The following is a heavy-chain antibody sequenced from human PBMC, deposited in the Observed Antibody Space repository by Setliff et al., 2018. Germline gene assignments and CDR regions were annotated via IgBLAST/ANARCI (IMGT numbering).Heavy chain of an antibody. Sequence: PSETLSLTCTVSGGSISSSSYYWGWIRQPPGKGLEWLGYIFHSGSTHYNSSLKSRITISIDTSKDHFSLELNSVTAADSAVYYCARVADGSGSFYLGFDYWGQGILVTVSS. J-gene: IGHJ4*02. CDR3: ARVADGSGSFYLGFDY. V-gene: IGHV4-31*03. CDR2: IFHSGST. D-gene: IGHD3-10*01. CDR1: GGSISSSSYY.